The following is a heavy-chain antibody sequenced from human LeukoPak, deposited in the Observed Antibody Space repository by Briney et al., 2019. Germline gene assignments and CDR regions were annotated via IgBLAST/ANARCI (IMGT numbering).Heavy chain of an antibody. CDR3: ARGSSQWLGPFDY. D-gene: IGHD6-19*01. V-gene: IGHV4-61*01. CDR1: GRSVSSGSYY. Sequence: SETLSLPYTVSGRSVSSGSYYWSWIRQPPGKGLEWIGYIYYSGSTNYNPSLKSRVTISVDTSKNQFSLKLSSVTAADTAVYYCARGSSQWLGPFDYWGQGTLVTVSS. CDR2: IYYSGST. J-gene: IGHJ4*02.